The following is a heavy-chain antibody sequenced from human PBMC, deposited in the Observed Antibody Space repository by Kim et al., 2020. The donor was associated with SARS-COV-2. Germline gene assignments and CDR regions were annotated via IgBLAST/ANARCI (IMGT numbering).Heavy chain of an antibody. CDR2: I. CDR3: VKDVLAGGADV. D-gene: IGHD3-3*02. Sequence: IGYADSVEGRFIISRDKAKNSLYLQMNGLRPEDTAFYYCVKDVLAGGADVWGQGTAVIVSS. J-gene: IGHJ6*02. V-gene: IGHV3-9*01.